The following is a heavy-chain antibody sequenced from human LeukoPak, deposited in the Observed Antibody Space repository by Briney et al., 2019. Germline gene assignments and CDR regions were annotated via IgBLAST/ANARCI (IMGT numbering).Heavy chain of an antibody. CDR1: GGSFSGDY. Sequence: SETLSLTCAVYGGSFSGDYWSWIRQPPGKGLEWIGEINHSGSTNYNPSLKSRVTISVDTSKNQFSLKLSSVTAADTAVYYCARVRLHLTGYYREVKHLDIWGQGTMVTVSS. D-gene: IGHD3-9*01. V-gene: IGHV4-34*01. J-gene: IGHJ3*02. CDR2: INHSGST. CDR3: ARVRLHLTGYYREVKHLDI.